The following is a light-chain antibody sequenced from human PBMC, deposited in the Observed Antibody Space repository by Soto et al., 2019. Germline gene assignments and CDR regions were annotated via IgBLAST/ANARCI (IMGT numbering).Light chain of an antibody. CDR2: EVS. CDR3: CSYTSSTSLV. CDR1: SSDVGSYNY. V-gene: IGLV2-14*01. J-gene: IGLJ3*02. Sequence: QSALTQPASVSGSPGQSITISCTGTSSDVGSYNYVSWYQQHPAKAPKLMIYEVSNRPSGVSNRFSGSKSGNTASLTISGLQAEDEADYYCCSYTSSTSLVFGGGTKLTVL.